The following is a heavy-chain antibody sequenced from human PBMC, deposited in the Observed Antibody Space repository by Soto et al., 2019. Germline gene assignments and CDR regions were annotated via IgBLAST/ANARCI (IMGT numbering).Heavy chain of an antibody. J-gene: IGHJ6*02. CDR3: ARDGRLMHRGFSYYNGMDV. CDR2: IYYSGNIYYSGNT. D-gene: IGHD3-10*01. V-gene: IGHV4-59*01. CDR1: GGSISNYY. Sequence: QVQLQESGPGLVKPSETLSLTCTVSGGSISNYYWNWIRQPPGKGLEWVGYIYYSGNIYYSGNTNSNPSLTSRVTTSVDTSKNLLAPQLPSVTAAHTAVYFCARDGRLMHRGFSYYNGMDVWGRGTTVTVSS.